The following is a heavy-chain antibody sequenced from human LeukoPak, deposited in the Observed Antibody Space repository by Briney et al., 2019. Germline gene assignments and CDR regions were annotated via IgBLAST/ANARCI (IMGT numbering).Heavy chain of an antibody. D-gene: IGHD1/OR15-1a*01. V-gene: IGHV1-2*02. CDR1: GYTFTGYY. CDR3: ARVPNLGTITQGHY. Sequence: ASVKVSCKASGYTFTGYYMHWVRQAPGQGLEWMGWINPNSGGTNYAQKFQGRVTMTRDTSISTAYMELSRLRSDDTAVYYCARVPNLGTITQGHYRGQGTLVTVSS. CDR2: INPNSGGT. J-gene: IGHJ4*02.